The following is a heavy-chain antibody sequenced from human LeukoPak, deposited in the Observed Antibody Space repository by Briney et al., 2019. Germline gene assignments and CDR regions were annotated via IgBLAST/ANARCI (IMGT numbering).Heavy chain of an antibody. D-gene: IGHD3-3*01. V-gene: IGHV3-74*01. CDR3: ARVPDFWSGYLY. CDR2: INGDGSST. J-gene: IGHJ4*02. CDR1: GFTFSSYW. Sequence: GGSLRLSCAASGFTFSSYWMHWVRQAPGKGLVWVSRINGDGSSTSYADSVKGRFTISRGNAKNTLYLQMNGLRAGDTAVYYCARVPDFWSGYLYWGQGTLVTVSS.